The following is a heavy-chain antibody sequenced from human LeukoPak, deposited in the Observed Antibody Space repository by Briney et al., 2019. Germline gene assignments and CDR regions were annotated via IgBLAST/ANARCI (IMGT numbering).Heavy chain of an antibody. CDR2: ISAYNGNT. D-gene: IGHD2-2*01. CDR1: GYTFTSYG. J-gene: IGHJ4*02. CDR3: ARERYCSSTSCYSGLDFDY. Sequence: ASVKVSCKASGYTFTSYGISWVRQAPGQGLEWMGWISAYNGNTNYAQKLQGRVTMTTDTSTSTAYMELRSLRSDDTAVYYCARERYCSSTSCYSGLDFDYWGQGTLVTVSS. V-gene: IGHV1-18*01.